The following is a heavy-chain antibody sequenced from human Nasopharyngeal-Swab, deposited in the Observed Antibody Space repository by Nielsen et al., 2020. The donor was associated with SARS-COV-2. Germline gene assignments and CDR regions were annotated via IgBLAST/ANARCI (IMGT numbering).Heavy chain of an antibody. CDR3: ARALGYCSGGSCPLWYYGMDV. CDR2: IYHSGST. D-gene: IGHD2-15*01. Sequence: WIRQPPGKGLEWIGEIYHSGSTNYNPSLKSRVTISVDKSKNQFSLKLSSVTAADTAVHYCARALGYCSGGSCPLWYYGMDVWGQGTTVTVSS. J-gene: IGHJ6*02. V-gene: IGHV4-4*02.